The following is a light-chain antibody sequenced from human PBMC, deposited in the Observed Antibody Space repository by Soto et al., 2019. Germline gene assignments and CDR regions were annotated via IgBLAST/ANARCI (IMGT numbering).Light chain of an antibody. CDR3: QQFNSYPIT. CDR2: IAS. CDR1: QGITSA. V-gene: IGKV1-13*02. Sequence: AIQLTQSPSSLSASVGDRVTITCRASQGITSALAWYQQKPGKAPKLLISIASSLESGVTSKFRGSGSGTDFTRTNSSLQPEDFATYFCQQFNSYPITFGQGTRLEIK. J-gene: IGKJ5*01.